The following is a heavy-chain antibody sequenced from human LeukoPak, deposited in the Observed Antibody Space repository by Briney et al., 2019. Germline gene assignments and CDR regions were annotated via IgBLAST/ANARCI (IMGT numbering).Heavy chain of an antibody. CDR2: TYYRSKLYK. CDR3: PRAGYCSGGSCYSSFDY. Sequence: SQTLSLTCAISGGSVASNCAGWNWIRQSPLSGLEWLGMTYYRSKLYKDYAVSVKIRIAITPDTSKNQFSLQQNSVPPEDTAVYYCPRAGYCSGGSCYSSFDYWGQGTLVTVSP. D-gene: IGHD2-15*01. CDR1: GGSVASNCAG. V-gene: IGHV6-1*01. J-gene: IGHJ4*02.